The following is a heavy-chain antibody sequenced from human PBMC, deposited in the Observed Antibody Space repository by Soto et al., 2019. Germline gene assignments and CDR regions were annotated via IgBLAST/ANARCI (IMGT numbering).Heavy chain of an antibody. V-gene: IGHV1-69*13. CDR1: GGTFSSYA. CDR2: IIPIFGTA. D-gene: IGHD3-22*01. CDR3: ARPPSSGYYYPLVY. Sequence: ASVKVSCKASGGTFSSYAISWVRQAPGQGLEWMGGIIPIFGTANYAQKFQGRVTITADESTSTAYMELSSLRSEDTAVYYCARPPSSGYYYPLVYWGQGTLVTVSS. J-gene: IGHJ4*02.